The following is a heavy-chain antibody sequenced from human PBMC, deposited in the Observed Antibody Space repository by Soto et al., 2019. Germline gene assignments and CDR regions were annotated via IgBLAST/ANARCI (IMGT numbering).Heavy chain of an antibody. Sequence: QVTLKESGPVLVNPTETLTLTCTVSGFSLSNARMGVSWIRQPPGKALEWLAHIFSNDEKSYSTSLKSRLTISKDTSKSQVVLTMTNMDPVDTATYYCARRNDILTGYYIDFAFDIWGQGTMVTVSS. CDR3: ARRNDILTGYYIDFAFDI. CDR1: GFSLSNARMG. CDR2: IFSNDEK. V-gene: IGHV2-26*01. D-gene: IGHD3-9*01. J-gene: IGHJ3*02.